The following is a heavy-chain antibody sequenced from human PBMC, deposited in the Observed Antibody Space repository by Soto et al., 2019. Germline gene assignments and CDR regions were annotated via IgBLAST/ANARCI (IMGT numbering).Heavy chain of an antibody. CDR2: IYYSGST. J-gene: IGHJ6*02. CDR1: GGSISSYY. V-gene: IGHV4-59*01. CDR3: AIPLAPYYYYYGMDV. Sequence: PSETLSLTCTVSGGSISSYYWSWIRQPPGKGLEWIGYIYYSGSTNYNPSLKSRVTISVDTSKNQFSLKLSSVTAADTAVYYCAIPLAPYYYYYGMDVWGQGTTVTVSS.